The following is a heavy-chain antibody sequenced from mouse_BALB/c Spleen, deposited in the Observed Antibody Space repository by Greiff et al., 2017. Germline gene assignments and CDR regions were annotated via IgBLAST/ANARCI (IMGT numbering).Heavy chain of an antibody. V-gene: IGHV5-4*02. CDR2: ISDGGSYT. D-gene: IGHD1-3*01. CDR1: GFTFSDYY. CDR3: ARKWDYYAMDY. Sequence: EVKVVESGGGLVKPGGSLKLSCAASGFTFSDYYMYWVRQTPEKRLEWVATISDGGSYTYYPDSVKGRFTISRDNAKNNLYLQMSSLKSEDTAMYYCARKWDYYAMDYWGQGTSVTVSS. J-gene: IGHJ4*01.